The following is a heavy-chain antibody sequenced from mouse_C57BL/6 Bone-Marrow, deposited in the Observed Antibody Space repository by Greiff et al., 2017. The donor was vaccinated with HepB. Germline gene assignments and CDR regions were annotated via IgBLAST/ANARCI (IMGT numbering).Heavy chain of an antibody. J-gene: IGHJ4*01. D-gene: IGHD3-2*02. CDR1: GYTFTSYW. CDR2: INPSSGYT. V-gene: IGHV1-7*01. Sequence: VQLQQSGAELAKPGASVKLSCKASGYTFTSYWMHWVKQRPGQGLEWIGYINPSSGYTKYNQKFKDKATLTADKSSSTAYMQLSSLTYEDSAVYYCARDRQLRLHAMDYWGQGTSVTVSS. CDR3: ARDRQLRLHAMDY.